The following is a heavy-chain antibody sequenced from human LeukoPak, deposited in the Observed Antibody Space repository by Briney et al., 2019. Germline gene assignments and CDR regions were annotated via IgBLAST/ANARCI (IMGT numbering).Heavy chain of an antibody. D-gene: IGHD5-18*01. Sequence: GSVRVSCTASGYTFTGYYMHWVRQAPGQGLEWMGWINPNSGGTNYAQEFQGRVTMTRDTSISTAYMELSGLRSDDTAVYYCARAVDTPGSAPDYWGQGTLVTVSS. V-gene: IGHV1-2*02. CDR2: INPNSGGT. J-gene: IGHJ4*02. CDR3: ARAVDTPGSAPDY. CDR1: GYTFTGYY.